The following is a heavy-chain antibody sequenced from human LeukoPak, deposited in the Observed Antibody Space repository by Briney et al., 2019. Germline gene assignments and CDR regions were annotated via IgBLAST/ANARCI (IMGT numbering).Heavy chain of an antibody. V-gene: IGHV3-66*01. CDR1: GFTFNNFV. Sequence: GGSLRLSRAAPGFTFNNFVMSWVRHAPREGVEWVSVIYSGGSTYYADCVKGRFAFSTDNSKPTLYRQMNSLRGEYTAVYYCARESYYDILTGYYYYYGMDVWGQGTTVTVSS. D-gene: IGHD3-9*01. J-gene: IGHJ6*02. CDR2: IYSGGST. CDR3: ARESYYDILTGYYYYYGMDV.